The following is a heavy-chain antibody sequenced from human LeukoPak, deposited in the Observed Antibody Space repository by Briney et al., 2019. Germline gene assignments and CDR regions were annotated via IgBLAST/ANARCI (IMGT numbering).Heavy chain of an antibody. Sequence: GGSLRLSCAASGFTFIDYDMHWVRQAIGKGLEWVSAIGIRVDTPYSGSVKGGFTTSTENASTTLYLLMNSLSSEETAVYYCSRGGIHVSGIDEFDYWGQGTLVTVSS. CDR2: IGIRVDT. CDR1: GFTFIDYD. D-gene: IGHD5-18*01. CDR3: SRGGIHVSGIDEFDY. V-gene: IGHV3-13*01. J-gene: IGHJ4*02.